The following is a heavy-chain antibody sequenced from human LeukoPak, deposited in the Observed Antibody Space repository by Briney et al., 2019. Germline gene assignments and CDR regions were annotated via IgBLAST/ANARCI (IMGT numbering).Heavy chain of an antibody. V-gene: IGHV3-23*01. Sequence: GGSLRLSCAASGFTFSGYVMTWVRQPPGKGLQWVADISGSGGSTYYADSVKGRFSISRDNSKNTLYLQLESLRAEDTALYYCAKGSRWTEYYFDDWGQGTLVTVSS. CDR2: ISGSGGST. D-gene: IGHD6-13*01. CDR3: AKGSRWTEYYFDD. CDR1: GFTFSGYV. J-gene: IGHJ4*02.